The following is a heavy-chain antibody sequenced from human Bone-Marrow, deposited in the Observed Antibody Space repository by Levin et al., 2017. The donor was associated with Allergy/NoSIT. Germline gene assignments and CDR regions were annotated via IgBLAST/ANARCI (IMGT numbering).Heavy chain of an antibody. CDR3: AREEGGPIFGVVIEYYYYGMDV. Sequence: GGSLRLSCAASGFTFSSYSMNWVRQAPGKGLEWVSSISSSSSYIYYADSVKGRFTISRDNAKNSLYLQMNSLRAEDTAVYYCAREEGGPIFGVVIEYYYYGMDVWGQGTTVTVSS. D-gene: IGHD3-3*01. CDR2: ISSSSSYI. V-gene: IGHV3-21*01. CDR1: GFTFSSYS. J-gene: IGHJ6*02.